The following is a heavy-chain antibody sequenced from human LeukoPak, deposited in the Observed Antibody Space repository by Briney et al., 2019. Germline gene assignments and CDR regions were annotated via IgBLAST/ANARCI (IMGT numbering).Heavy chain of an antibody. V-gene: IGHV4-39*01. CDR2: IYYSGST. CDR3: ARLDVVIVPAHPSV. CDR1: GGSISSSSNY. D-gene: IGHD2-2*03. J-gene: IGHJ3*01. Sequence: PSETLSLICTVSGGSISSSSNYWGWIRQPPGKGLEWIGSIYYSGSTYYNPSFKSRLTISVDTSMNQFSLKLSSVTAADTAVYYCARLDVVIVPAHPSVWGQGTMVTVSS.